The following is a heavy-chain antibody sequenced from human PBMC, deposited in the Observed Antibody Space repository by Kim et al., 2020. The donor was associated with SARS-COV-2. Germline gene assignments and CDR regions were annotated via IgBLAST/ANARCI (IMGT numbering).Heavy chain of an antibody. CDR3: ARFRLRFLAFPVVRNYYYYGMDV. D-gene: IGHD3-3*01. J-gene: IGHJ6*02. Sequence: SETLSLTCAVYGGSFSGYYWSWIRQPPGKGLEWIGEINHSGSTNYNPSLKSRVTISVDTSKNQFSLKLSSVTAADTAVYYCARFRLRFLAFPVVRNYYYYGMDVWGQGTTVTVSS. CDR2: INHSGST. V-gene: IGHV4-34*01. CDR1: GGSFSGYY.